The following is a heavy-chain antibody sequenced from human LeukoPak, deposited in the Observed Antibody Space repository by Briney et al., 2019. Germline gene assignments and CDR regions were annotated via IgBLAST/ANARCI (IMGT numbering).Heavy chain of an antibody. CDR3: AKGPWDNDFWSDYYMDV. CDR2: IKQDGSEK. D-gene: IGHD3-3*01. Sequence: GGSLRLSCAASGFTFSSYWISWVRQAPGKGLEWVANIKQDGSEKYYLDSVKGRFTISRDNSKNTLYLQMNSLRAEDTAVYYCAKGPWDNDFWSDYYMDVWGKGTTVTVSS. J-gene: IGHJ6*03. CDR1: GFTFSSYW. V-gene: IGHV3-7*03.